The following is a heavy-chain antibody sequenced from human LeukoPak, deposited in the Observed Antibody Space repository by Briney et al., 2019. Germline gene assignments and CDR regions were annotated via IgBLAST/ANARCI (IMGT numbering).Heavy chain of an antibody. J-gene: IGHJ5*02. CDR3: ARRRAEGGSNGHYNWFDP. Sequence: PSETLSLTCTVSVDSINAYYWGWIRQPPAKGREGIGYIYFSGTTKYNPSLESRVTISVDTSKNQFPLKLSSVTAADTAVYYCARRRAEGGSNGHYNWFDPWGQGILVTVSS. D-gene: IGHD6-13*01. CDR2: IYFSGTT. CDR1: VDSINAYY. V-gene: IGHV4-59*08.